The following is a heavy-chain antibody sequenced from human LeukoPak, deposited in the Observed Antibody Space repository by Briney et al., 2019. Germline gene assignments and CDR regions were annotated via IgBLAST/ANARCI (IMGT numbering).Heavy chain of an antibody. V-gene: IGHV4-4*07. CDR1: GDSIGTYY. CDR2: IHNSGRT. J-gene: IGHJ3*02. CDR3: ARRSVVVSAGDAFDI. Sequence: SETLSLTCTVSGDSIGTYYWSWIRQPAGMGLEWIGRIHNSGRTDYNSSLTSRVTMSLDTSKNQGSLKVTSVTAADTAMYYWARRSVVVSAGDAFDIWGQGTMVTVSS. D-gene: IGHD2-21*01.